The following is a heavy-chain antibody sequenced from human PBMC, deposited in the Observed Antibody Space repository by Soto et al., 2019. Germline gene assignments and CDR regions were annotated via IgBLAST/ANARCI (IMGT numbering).Heavy chain of an antibody. V-gene: IGHV1-2*02. CDR2: LNPYSGAT. J-gene: IGHJ4*01. D-gene: IGHD1-1*01. Sequence: ASVKVSCKASGYPFSDNHIHWVRQAPGQGLEWMGWLNPYSGATTFAAKFQGRVTMTRDTSFSTSYMELTGLEFDASAVLYCGTPRRATVKFFDHWGKGTLAPIST. CDR1: GYPFSDNH. CDR3: GTPRRATVKFFDH.